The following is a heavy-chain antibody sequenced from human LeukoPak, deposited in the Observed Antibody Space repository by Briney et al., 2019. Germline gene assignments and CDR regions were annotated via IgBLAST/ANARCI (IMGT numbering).Heavy chain of an antibody. D-gene: IGHD3-3*01. CDR1: RYTFTGYY. CDR3: ARVAMGSGFYDFWSGYHPFDY. J-gene: IGHJ4*02. V-gene: IGHV1-2*02. CDR2: INPNSGGT. Sequence: ASVKVSCKASRYTFTGYYMHWVRQAPGQGLEWMGWINPNSGGTNYAQKFQGRVTMTRDTSISTAYMELSRLRSDDTAVYYCARVAMGSGFYDFWSGYHPFDYWGQGTLVSVSS.